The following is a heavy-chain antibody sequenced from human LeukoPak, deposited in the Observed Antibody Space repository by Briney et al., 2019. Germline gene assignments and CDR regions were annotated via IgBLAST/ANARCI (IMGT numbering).Heavy chain of an antibody. D-gene: IGHD3-22*01. V-gene: IGHV3-48*03. Sequence: PGGSLRLSCAASGFTFSGYEMNWVRQAPGKGLEWVSYISSSGYGIYYADSVKGRFTISRDNAKNSLYLQMNTLRAEDTAVYYCARERPYDSIGDPIDYWGQGTLVTVSS. CDR3: ARERPYDSIGDPIDY. J-gene: IGHJ4*02. CDR2: ISSSGYGI. CDR1: GFTFSGYE.